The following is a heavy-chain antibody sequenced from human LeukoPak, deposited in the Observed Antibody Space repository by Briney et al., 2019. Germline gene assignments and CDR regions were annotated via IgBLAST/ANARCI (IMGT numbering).Heavy chain of an antibody. Sequence: GASVKVSCKASGYTFTSYGISWVRQAPGQGLEWMGWISAYNGNTNYAQKLQGRVTMTTDTSTSTAYMELRSLRSDDTAVYYCARVGDFWSGYYFHYYYYMDVWGKGTTVTVSS. CDR2: ISAYNGNT. CDR1: GYTFTSYG. D-gene: IGHD3-3*01. CDR3: ARVGDFWSGYYFHYYYYMDV. V-gene: IGHV1-18*01. J-gene: IGHJ6*03.